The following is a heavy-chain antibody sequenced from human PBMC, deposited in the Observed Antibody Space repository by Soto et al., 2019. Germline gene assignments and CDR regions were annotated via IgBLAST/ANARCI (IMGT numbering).Heavy chain of an antibody. CDR1: GGTLNNYA. Sequence: SVKVSCKASGGTLNNYAINWVRQAPGQGLEWMGGILPVSAPPGYAQKFQGRVSITADHSTSTVYMELSRLKSDDTAVYFCATDSNYDVSNSFWGQGTLVTVSS. V-gene: IGHV1-69*13. D-gene: IGHD3-3*01. CDR3: ATDSNYDVSNSF. J-gene: IGHJ4*02. CDR2: ILPVSAPP.